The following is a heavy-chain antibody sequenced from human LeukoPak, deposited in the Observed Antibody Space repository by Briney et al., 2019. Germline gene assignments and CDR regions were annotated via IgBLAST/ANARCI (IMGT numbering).Heavy chain of an antibody. V-gene: IGHV3-23*01. J-gene: IGHJ4*02. CDR3: SKSFGPGNAFYDY. Sequence: PGGSLRLSCAVSGFSLSTYGMSWVRQAPGRGLEWVSAVGGRGLYIFYRDPVQGRFTTSRDNSKTTLFLQMNSLTAEDPGVYCCSKSFGPGNAFYDYWGQGVLVTVSS. CDR1: GFSLSTYG. D-gene: IGHD3-10*01. CDR2: VGGRGLYI.